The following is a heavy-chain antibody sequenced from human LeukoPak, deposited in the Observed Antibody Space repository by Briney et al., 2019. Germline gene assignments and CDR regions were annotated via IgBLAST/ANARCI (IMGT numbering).Heavy chain of an antibody. CDR2: IIPIFGTA. Sequence: PVKVSCKASGGTFSSYAISWVRQAPGQGLEWMGGIIPIFGTANYAQKFQGRVTITADKSTSTAYMELSSLRSEDTAVYYCARDRDGYSSGWYLDYWGQGTLVTVSS. D-gene: IGHD6-19*01. CDR1: GGTFSSYA. J-gene: IGHJ4*02. CDR3: ARDRDGYSSGWYLDY. V-gene: IGHV1-69*06.